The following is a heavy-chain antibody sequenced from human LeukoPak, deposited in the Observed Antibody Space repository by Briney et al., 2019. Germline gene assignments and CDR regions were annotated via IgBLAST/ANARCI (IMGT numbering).Heavy chain of an antibody. CDR2: IYYSGST. J-gene: IGHJ4*02. CDR1: GGSISSSSYY. V-gene: IGHV4-39*01. D-gene: IGHD6-13*01. Sequence: SETLSLTCTVSGGSISSSSYYWGWIRQPPGKGLEWIGSIYYSGSTNYNPSLKSRVTISVDTSKNQFSLRLSSVTAADTAVYYCARHRASSSWSPPGYWGQGTLVTVSS. CDR3: ARHRASSSWSPPGY.